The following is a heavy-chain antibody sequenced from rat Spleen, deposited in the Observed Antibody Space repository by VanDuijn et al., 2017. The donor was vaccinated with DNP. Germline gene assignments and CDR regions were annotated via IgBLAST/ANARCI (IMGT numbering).Heavy chain of an antibody. CDR1: GFTFNNYW. CDR3: TRGGHTMGITTGWFAY. V-gene: IGHV5-31*01. Sequence: EVQLVESGGGLVQPGRSLKLSCVASGFTFNNYWMTWIRQAPGKGLEWVASITNTGGSTYYPDSVKGRFTISRDNAKSTLYLQMNSLRSEDTATYYCTRGGHTMGITTGWFAYWGQGTLVTVSS. CDR2: ITNTGGST. D-gene: IGHD1-9*01. J-gene: IGHJ3*01.